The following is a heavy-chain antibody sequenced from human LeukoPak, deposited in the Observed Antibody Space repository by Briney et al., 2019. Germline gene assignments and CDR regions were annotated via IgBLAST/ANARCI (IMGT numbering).Heavy chain of an antibody. CDR1: GFTFSSYV. CDR2: IWYDGSNK. J-gene: IGHJ3*02. CDR3: ARDVTISNWNYVGDAFDI. D-gene: IGHD1-7*01. V-gene: IGHV3-33*01. Sequence: GRSLRLSCAASGFTFSSYVMHWVRQAPGKGLEWVAVIWYDGSNKYYADSVKGRFTISRDNSKNTLYLQMNSLRAEDTAVYYCARDVTISNWNYVGDAFDIWGQGTMVTVSS.